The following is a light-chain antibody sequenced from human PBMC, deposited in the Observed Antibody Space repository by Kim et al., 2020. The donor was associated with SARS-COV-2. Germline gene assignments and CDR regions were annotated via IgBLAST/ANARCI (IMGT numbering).Light chain of an antibody. V-gene: IGLV3-1*01. CDR3: QAWDSRTLI. CDR1: KLGDKY. J-gene: IGLJ2*01. Sequence: SYELTQPPSVSVSPGQTASITCSGDKLGDKYACWYQQKPGQSPVLVIHEDTKRPSGIPERFSGSKSGNTATLTISGTQATDEADFYCQAWDSRTLIFGGGTQLTVL. CDR2: EDT.